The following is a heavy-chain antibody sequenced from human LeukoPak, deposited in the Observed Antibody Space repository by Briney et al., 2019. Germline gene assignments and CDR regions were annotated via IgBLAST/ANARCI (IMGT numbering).Heavy chain of an antibody. CDR1: GGSISIGGYY. CDR3: ARERGYSGYGHFDY. Sequence: SQTLSLTCTVSGGSISIGGYYWSWIRQHPGKGLEWIGYIYYSGSTYYNPSLKSRVTISVDASKNQFSLKLSSVTAADTAVYYCARERGYSGYGHFDYWGQGTLVTVSS. V-gene: IGHV4-31*03. CDR2: IYYSGST. D-gene: IGHD5-12*01. J-gene: IGHJ4*02.